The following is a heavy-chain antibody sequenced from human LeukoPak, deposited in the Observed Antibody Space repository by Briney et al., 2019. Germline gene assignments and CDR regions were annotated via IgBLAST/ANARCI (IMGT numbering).Heavy chain of an antibody. CDR2: INAGNGNT. Sequence: ASVKVSCKASGYTFTSYAMHWVRQAPGQRLEWMGWINAGNGNTKYSQKFQGRVTITRDTSASAAYMELSSLRSEDTDVYHSARVVGIVGDLVGFDPWGQRTPVTVS. D-gene: IGHD1-26*01. V-gene: IGHV1-3*01. J-gene: IGHJ5*02. CDR3: ARVVGIVGDLVGFDP. CDR1: GYTFTSYA.